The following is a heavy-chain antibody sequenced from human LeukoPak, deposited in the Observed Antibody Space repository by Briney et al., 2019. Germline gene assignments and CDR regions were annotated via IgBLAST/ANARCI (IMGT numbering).Heavy chain of an antibody. CDR2: INPNSGGT. J-gene: IGHJ4*02. CDR3: ARTIFWSGYPYFDY. D-gene: IGHD3-3*01. CDR1: GYTFTGYY. V-gene: IGHV1-2*02. Sequence: ASVRVSCKASGYTFTGYYMHWVRQAPGQGLEWMGWINPNSGGTNYAQKFQGRVTMTRDTSISTAYMELSRLRSDDTAVYYCARTIFWSGYPYFDYWGQGTLVTVSS.